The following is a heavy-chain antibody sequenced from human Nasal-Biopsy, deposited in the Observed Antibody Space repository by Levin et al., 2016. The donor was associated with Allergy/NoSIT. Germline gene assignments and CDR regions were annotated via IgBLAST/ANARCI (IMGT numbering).Heavy chain of an antibody. Sequence: GGSLRLSCAASGFTFRTYDMTWVRQAPGKGLEWASSISAGGSSTYADSVKGRFTLSRDNSKNTLHLQMNSLRAEDTAVYFCATGVRYCTGDSCSRYWYFDLWGRGTLVTVSS. CDR3: ATGVRYCTGDSCSRYWYFDL. CDR2: ISAGGSST. J-gene: IGHJ2*01. CDR1: GFTFRTYD. D-gene: IGHD2-15*01. V-gene: IGHV3-23*01.